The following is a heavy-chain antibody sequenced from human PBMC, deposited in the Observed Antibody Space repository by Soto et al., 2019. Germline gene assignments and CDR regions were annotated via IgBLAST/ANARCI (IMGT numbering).Heavy chain of an antibody. CDR2: ISGSGGST. J-gene: IGHJ4*02. CDR3: AKRNGDYGDYEDY. CDR1: GFTFSSYA. Sequence: GGSLRLSCAASGFTFSSYALSWVRQAPGKGLEWVSVISGSGGSTYYADSVKGRFTISRDNSKNTLYLQMNSLRAEDTAVYYCAKRNGDYGDYEDYWGQGTLVTVSS. V-gene: IGHV3-23*01. D-gene: IGHD4-17*01.